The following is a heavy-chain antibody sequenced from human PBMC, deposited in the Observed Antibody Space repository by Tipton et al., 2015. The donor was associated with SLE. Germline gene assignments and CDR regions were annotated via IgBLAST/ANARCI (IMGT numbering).Heavy chain of an antibody. D-gene: IGHD3-22*01. Sequence: TLSLTCSVSGGSINSGGYYWSWIRQHPGKGLEWIGYIFYRGSIFYNPSLKSRVTISLDTSKNQFSLKLSSVTAADTAVYYCARGGTYHYSSGNIDYWGQGTLVTASS. J-gene: IGHJ4*02. CDR3: ARGGTYHYSSGNIDY. CDR2: IFYRGSI. V-gene: IGHV4-31*03. CDR1: GGSINSGGYY.